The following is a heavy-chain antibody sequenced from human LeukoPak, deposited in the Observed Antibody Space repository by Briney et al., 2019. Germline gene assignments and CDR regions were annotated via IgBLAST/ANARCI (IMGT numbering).Heavy chain of an antibody. CDR2: INHSGST. D-gene: IGHD5-18*01. J-gene: IGHJ4*02. V-gene: IGHV4-34*01. CDR3: ARDEDTAIRY. CDR1: GGSFSGYY. Sequence: PSETLSLTCAVYGGSFSGYYWSWIRQPPGKGLEWIGEINHSGSTNYNPSLKSRVTISVDTSKNQFSLKLSSVTAADTAVYYCARDEDTAIRYWGQGTLVTVSS.